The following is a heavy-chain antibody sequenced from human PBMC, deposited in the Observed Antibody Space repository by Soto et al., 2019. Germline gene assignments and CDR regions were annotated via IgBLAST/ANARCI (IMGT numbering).Heavy chain of an antibody. Sequence: EVQLLESGGGLVQPGGSLRLSCAASGFTFSSYAMSWVRQAPGKGLEWVSAISGSGGSTYYADSVKGRFTISRDNSKNTRYLQMNSMRSEETALYYCAKFAMVRFYGMDVWGKGTTVTVAS. D-gene: IGHD3-10*01. CDR3: AKFAMVRFYGMDV. V-gene: IGHV3-23*01. CDR1: GFTFSSYA. J-gene: IGHJ6*04. CDR2: ISGSGGST.